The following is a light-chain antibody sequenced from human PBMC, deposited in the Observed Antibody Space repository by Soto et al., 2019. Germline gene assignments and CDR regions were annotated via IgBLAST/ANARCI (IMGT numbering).Light chain of an antibody. J-gene: IGKJ2*01. Sequence: AIRMTQSPSSFSASTGDRVTITCRASQGISSYLAWYQQKPGKAPKLLIYAASTLQSGVPSRFSGSGSGTDFTLTISCLQSEDFATYYCQQYASYPYTFGRGTRLEIK. CDR1: QGISSY. CDR2: AAS. V-gene: IGKV1-8*01. CDR3: QQYASYPYT.